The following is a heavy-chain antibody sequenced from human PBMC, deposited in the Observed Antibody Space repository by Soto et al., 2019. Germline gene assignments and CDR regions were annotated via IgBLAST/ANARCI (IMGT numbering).Heavy chain of an antibody. V-gene: IGHV1-8*01. CDR1: GYTFIDYD. CDR3: ARTRLDYYDRSGRRCAFAI. CDR2: MNPNSGTT. J-gene: IGHJ3*02. D-gene: IGHD3-22*01. Sequence: QVQLVQSGAEVKKPGASVKVSCKASGYTFIDYDINWVRQATGQGLEWMGWMNPNSGTTGYAQHLQGRVTMTRSSAVSTPYMELSSLRSGDTAVYYCARTRLDYYDRSGRRCAFAIWGQGTVVSVSS.